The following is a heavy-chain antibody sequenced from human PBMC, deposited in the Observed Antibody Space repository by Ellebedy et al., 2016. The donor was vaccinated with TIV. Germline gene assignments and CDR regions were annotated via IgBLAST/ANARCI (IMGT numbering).Heavy chain of an antibody. V-gene: IGHV4-34*01. D-gene: IGHD6-19*01. CDR1: GGSLSGYY. CDR3: AEGRSGWYYFDY. Sequence: SETLSLTCAAYGGSLSGYYWSRVRQSPGKGLEWIGEMSQSGNNNYNPSLKSRATITVDTSKNHFSLRLRSVTAADTAVYYCAEGRSGWYYFDYWGQGTLVAVSS. J-gene: IGHJ4*02. CDR2: MSQSGNN.